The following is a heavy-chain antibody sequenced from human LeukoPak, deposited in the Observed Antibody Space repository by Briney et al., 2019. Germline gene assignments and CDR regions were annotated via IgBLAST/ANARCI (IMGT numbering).Heavy chain of an antibody. CDR2: INPNSGGT. D-gene: IGHD5-12*01. CDR3: ARDIGYSGYSDAFDI. J-gene: IGHJ3*02. CDR1: GYTFTGYY. Sequence: ASVKVSCKASGYTFTGYYMHWVRQAPGQGLEWMGWINPNSGGTNYAQKFQGRVTMTRDTSISTAHMELSRLRSDDTAVYYCARDIGYSGYSDAFDIWGQGTMVTVSS. V-gene: IGHV1-2*02.